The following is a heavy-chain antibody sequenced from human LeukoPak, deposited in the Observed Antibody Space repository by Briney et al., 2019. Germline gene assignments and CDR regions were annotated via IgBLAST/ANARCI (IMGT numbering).Heavy chain of an antibody. V-gene: IGHV6-1*01. Sequence: SQTLSLTCAISGDRFSADSAAWNWIRQSPSRGLEWLGRTYYRSRTSKWSSDYALSMRGRITISPDTSKNGFSLQLNSVTPEDTAVYYCTRANHRAFDVWGQGTVVTVSS. CDR2: TYYRSRTSKWSS. CDR1: GDRFSADSAA. J-gene: IGHJ3*01. CDR3: TRANHRAFDV.